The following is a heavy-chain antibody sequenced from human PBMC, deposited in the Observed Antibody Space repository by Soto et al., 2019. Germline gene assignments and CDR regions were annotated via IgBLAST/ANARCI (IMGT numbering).Heavy chain of an antibody. CDR3: PNWGGLRFPRVL. D-gene: IGHD3-16*01. V-gene: IGHV4-4*02. J-gene: IGHJ1*01. Sequence: QVQLQESGPGLVKPSGTLSLTCVVSGASIFSDDWWTWVRQPPGKGLEWLGEIHHTGTTNYNSSLNSRVTIPLHKSTHQFSLRLNSVTAAETAISYCPNWGGLRFPRVLWGRGTLVTVSS. CDR1: GASIFSDDW. CDR2: IHHTGTT.